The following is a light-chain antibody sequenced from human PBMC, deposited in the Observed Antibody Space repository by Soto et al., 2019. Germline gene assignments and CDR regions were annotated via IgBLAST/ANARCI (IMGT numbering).Light chain of an antibody. CDR3: QQYGSSIT. J-gene: IGKJ5*01. CDR2: AAS. Sequence: EIVLTQSPATLSLSPGERVTLSCRASQSVSNYLAWYQQKPGQAPRLLVSAASNRATGIPARFSGSGSGTDFTLTISRLEPEDFAVYYCQQYGSSITFGQGTRLEIK. CDR1: QSVSNY. V-gene: IGKV3-20*01.